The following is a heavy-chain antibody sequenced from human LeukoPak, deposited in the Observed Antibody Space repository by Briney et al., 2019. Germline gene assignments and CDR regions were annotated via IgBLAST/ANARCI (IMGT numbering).Heavy chain of an antibody. D-gene: IGHD2/OR15-2a*01. CDR3: ARPLGVIADYYYAMDV. Sequence: GASVKVSCKASGYTFTVYYMHWVRQAPGQGLEWMGWINPNSGGTNYAQKFQGRVTMTRDTSINTAYMELSRLRSDDTAVYYCARPLGVIADYYYAMDVWGQGTTVTVSS. V-gene: IGHV1-2*02. CDR1: GYTFTVYY. J-gene: IGHJ6*02. CDR2: INPNSGGT.